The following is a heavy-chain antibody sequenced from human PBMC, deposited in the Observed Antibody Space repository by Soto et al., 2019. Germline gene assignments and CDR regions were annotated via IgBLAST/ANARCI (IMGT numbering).Heavy chain of an antibody. D-gene: IGHD2-2*01. Sequence: GASVKVSCKASGYTLTSYGISWVRQSPGQGLEWMGWISAYNGNTNYAQKLQGRVTMTTDTSTSTAYMELRSLRSDDTAVYYCARGGIVVVPADIYYYYGMDVWGQGTTVTVSS. V-gene: IGHV1-18*01. CDR2: ISAYNGNT. CDR3: ARGGIVVVPADIYYYYGMDV. CDR1: GYTLTSYG. J-gene: IGHJ6*02.